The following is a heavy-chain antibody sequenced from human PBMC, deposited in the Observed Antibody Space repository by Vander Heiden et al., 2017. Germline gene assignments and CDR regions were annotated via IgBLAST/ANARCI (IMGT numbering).Heavy chain of an antibody. D-gene: IGHD3-16*01. J-gene: IGHJ4*02. Sequence: EVQLVESGGGLVKPGGSLRLSCAASGFTFSDAWMSWVRQAPGKGLEWVGRIKSQTDGGTTDYAAPVKDRFTISRDDSRNTLYLQMDSLKTEDTAVYYCTDQITFGGQGTLVTVSS. CDR2: IKSQTDGGTT. V-gene: IGHV3-15*01. CDR3: TDQITF. CDR1: GFTFSDAW.